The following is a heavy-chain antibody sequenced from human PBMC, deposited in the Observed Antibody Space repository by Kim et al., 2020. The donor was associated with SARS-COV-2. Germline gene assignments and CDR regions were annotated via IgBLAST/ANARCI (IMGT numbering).Heavy chain of an antibody. D-gene: IGHD3-16*01. CDR3: ARGGIRFDP. CDR2: GSEK. V-gene: IGHV3-7*01. Sequence: GSEKNDVDSVKGRFTISRDNARNSLYLQMDSLRGEDTAVYYCARGGIRFDPWGQGTLVTVSS. J-gene: IGHJ5*02.